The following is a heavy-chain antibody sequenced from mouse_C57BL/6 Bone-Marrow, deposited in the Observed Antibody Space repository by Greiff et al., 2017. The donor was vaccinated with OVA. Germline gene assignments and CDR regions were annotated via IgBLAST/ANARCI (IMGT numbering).Heavy chain of an antibody. D-gene: IGHD2-5*01. CDR3: ARRIEHSNLAWFAY. Sequence: VQVVESGPELVKPGASVKLSCKASGYTFTSYDINWVKQRPGKGLEWIGGIYPRDGSTKYNEKFKGKATLTVDTSSSTAYMELHSLTSEDSAVYFCARRIEHSNLAWFAYWGQGTLVTVSA. V-gene: IGHV1-85*01. CDR1: GYTFTSYD. J-gene: IGHJ3*01. CDR2: IYPRDGST.